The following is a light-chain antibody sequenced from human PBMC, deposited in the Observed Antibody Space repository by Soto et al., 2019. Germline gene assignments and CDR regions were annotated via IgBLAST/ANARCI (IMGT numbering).Light chain of an antibody. J-gene: IGKJ5*01. CDR3: QQRSSWPRIT. V-gene: IGKV3-11*01. CDR1: QSVRSY. CDR2: DAS. Sequence: ESMLSQSPATLSLSPGERATLSCRASQSVRSYLAWYQQKPGQAPRLLIYDASNRAPGIPARFSGSGSGTDSTVTISSLEPDDFAVYYCQQRSSWPRITFGQGTRLDIK.